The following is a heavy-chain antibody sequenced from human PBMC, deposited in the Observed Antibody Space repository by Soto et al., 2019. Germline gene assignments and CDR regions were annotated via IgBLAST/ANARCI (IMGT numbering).Heavy chain of an antibody. Sequence: DVQLVESGGGLVKPGGSLRLSCAASGFTFNTYSMSWVRQAPGKGLEWVSSISASTKYIYYTESVKGRFTVSRDNAKNSMSLQMNSLSAEDTAVYYCVRKHGDYDYWGQGALVTVSS. CDR3: VRKHGDYDY. CDR1: GFTFNTYS. J-gene: IGHJ4*02. CDR2: ISASTKYI. V-gene: IGHV3-21*01. D-gene: IGHD4-17*01.